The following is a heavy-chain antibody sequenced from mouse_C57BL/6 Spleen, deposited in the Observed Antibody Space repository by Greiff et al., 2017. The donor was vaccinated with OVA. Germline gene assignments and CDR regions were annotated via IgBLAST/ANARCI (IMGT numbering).Heavy chain of an antibody. V-gene: IGHV5-6*01. CDR1: GFTFSSYG. D-gene: IGHD1-1*01. Sequence: EVQVVESGGDLVKPGGSLKLSCAASGFTFSSYGMSWVRQTPDKRLEWVATISSGGSYTYYPDSVKGRFTISRDNAKNTLYLQMSSLKSEDTAMYYCARHDYYGSSYNYCDYWGQGTTLTVSS. J-gene: IGHJ2*01. CDR2: ISSGGSYT. CDR3: ARHDYYGSSYNYCDY.